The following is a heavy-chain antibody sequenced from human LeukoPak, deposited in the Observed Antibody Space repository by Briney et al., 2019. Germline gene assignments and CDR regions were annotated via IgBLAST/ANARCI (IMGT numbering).Heavy chain of an antibody. Sequence: SVKVSCKASEGTFSSYAISWVRQAPGQGLEWMGRIIPILGIANYAQKFQGRVTITADKSTSTAYMELSSLRSEDTAVYYCARDEVVVAALYGMDVWGQGTTVTVSS. CDR3: ARDEVVVAALYGMDV. CDR2: IIPILGIA. CDR1: EGTFSSYA. D-gene: IGHD2-15*01. J-gene: IGHJ6*02. V-gene: IGHV1-69*04.